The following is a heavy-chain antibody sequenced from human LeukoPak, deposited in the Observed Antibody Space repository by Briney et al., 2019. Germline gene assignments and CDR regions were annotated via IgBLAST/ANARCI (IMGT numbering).Heavy chain of an antibody. J-gene: IGHJ3*02. CDR2: INPNSGGT. CDR1: GYTFTGYY. Sequence: ASVKVSCKASGYTFTGYYMHWVRQAPGQGLEWMGWINPNSGGTNYAQKFQGRVTMIWDTSISTAYMELSRLRSDDTAVYYCARPQYDFWSGGDAFDIWGQGTMVTVSS. V-gene: IGHV1-2*02. CDR3: ARPQYDFWSGGDAFDI. D-gene: IGHD3-3*01.